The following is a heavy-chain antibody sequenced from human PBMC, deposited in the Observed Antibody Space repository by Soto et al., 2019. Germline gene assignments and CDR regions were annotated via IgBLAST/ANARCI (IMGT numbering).Heavy chain of an antibody. CDR2: IYYIAGP. CDR1: GDSVSNGDYS. D-gene: IGHD3-22*01. CDR3: AGDYYEEDGDAYYNNSFHG. Sequence: SETLCLTYSVSGDSVSNGDYSWSWIRQPTGKDLEWFGYIYYIAGPYYNPSLQSRVTISMDTSKNQVSLNLTSVTAAATAVYFTAGDYYEEDGDAYYNNSFHGWGQGLPVTVS. J-gene: IGHJ1*01. V-gene: IGHV4-30-4*01.